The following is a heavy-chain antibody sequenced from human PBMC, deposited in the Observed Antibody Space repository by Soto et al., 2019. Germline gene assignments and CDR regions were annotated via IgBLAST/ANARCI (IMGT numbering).Heavy chain of an antibody. CDR2: ISSNGGST. CDR1: GFTFSSYA. CDR3: VKGSYCGGDCYRYYFDY. J-gene: IGHJ4*02. D-gene: IGHD2-21*02. Sequence: GGSLRLSCAASGFTFSSYAMSWVRQAPGKGLEYVSAISSNGGSTYYADSVKGRFTISRDNSKNTLYLQMSSLRAEDTAVYYCVKGSYCGGDCYRYYFDYWGQGTLVTVSS. V-gene: IGHV3-64D*08.